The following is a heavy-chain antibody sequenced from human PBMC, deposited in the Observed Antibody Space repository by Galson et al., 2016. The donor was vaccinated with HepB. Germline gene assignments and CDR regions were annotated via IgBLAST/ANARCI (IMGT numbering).Heavy chain of an antibody. V-gene: IGHV1-24*01. D-gene: IGHD3-16*02. J-gene: IGHJ4*02. CDR1: GYTLTELS. Sequence: SVKVSCKVSGYTLTELSMHWVRQAPGKGLEWMGGFDPEDGETIYAQKFQGRVTMTEDTSTDTAYMELSSLRAEDTAVYYCANHPPPGLHDYAWGTYRDFDSWGQGTLVTVSS. CDR2: FDPEDGET. CDR3: ANHPPPGLHDYAWGTYRDFDS.